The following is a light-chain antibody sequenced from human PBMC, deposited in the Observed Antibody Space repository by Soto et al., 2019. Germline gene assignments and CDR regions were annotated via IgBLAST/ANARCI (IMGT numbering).Light chain of an antibody. Sequence: QSVLTQPPSVSGAPGQRVTISCTGSSSNIGAGYDAHWYQQLPGKVPKLLIYGDTNRPSGVPDCFSGSKSGTSASLAITGLQPEDEADYYCQSYDNSLSGPVFGPGTKVTVL. CDR2: GDT. CDR3: QSYDNSLSGPV. CDR1: SSNIGAGYD. J-gene: IGLJ1*01. V-gene: IGLV1-40*01.